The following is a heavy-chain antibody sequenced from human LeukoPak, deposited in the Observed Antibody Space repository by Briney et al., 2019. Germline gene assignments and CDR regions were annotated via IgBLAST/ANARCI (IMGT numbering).Heavy chain of an antibody. CDR3: AKRGYHVSSGNYYWAAFHI. Sequence: PGGSLRLSCVVSGFTLSNSAMNWVRQAPGKGLEWVSGISSSGGRTFNADSVKGRFTISRDNSKNTLYLQMDSLRAEDTAVYYCAKRGYHVSSGNYYWAAFHIWGQGTLVTVSS. V-gene: IGHV3-23*01. CDR1: GFTLSNSA. D-gene: IGHD3-22*01. CDR2: ISSSGGRT. J-gene: IGHJ3*02.